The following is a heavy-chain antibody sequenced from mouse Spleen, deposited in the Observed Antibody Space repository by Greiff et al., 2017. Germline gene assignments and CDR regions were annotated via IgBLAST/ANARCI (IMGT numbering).Heavy chain of an antibody. V-gene: IGHV2-2*01. D-gene: IGHD2-4*01. CDR2: IWSGGST. Sequence: QVQLQQSGPGLVQPSQSLSITCTVSGFSLTSYGVHWVRQSPGKGLEWLGVIWSGGSTDYNAAFISRLSISKDNSKSQVFFKMNSLQADDTAIYYCASPIYYDYDAWFAYWGQGTLVTVSA. CDR1: GFSLTSYG. CDR3: ASPIYYDYDAWFAY. J-gene: IGHJ3*01.